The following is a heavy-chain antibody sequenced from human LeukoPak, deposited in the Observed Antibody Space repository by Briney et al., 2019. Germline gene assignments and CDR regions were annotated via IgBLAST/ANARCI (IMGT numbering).Heavy chain of an antibody. J-gene: IGHJ3*02. CDR3: ARDLRVWYGTAEI. CDR2: INTDGSST. Sequence: GGSLRLSCAASGFTFSNYWMHWVRQAPGKGLVWVSRINTDGSSTSYVDSVKGRFTISRDNAKSSLYLQMNSLTADDTAIYYCARDLRVWYGTAEIWGQGTMVTVSS. D-gene: IGHD3-10*01. CDR1: GFTFSNYW. V-gene: IGHV3-74*01.